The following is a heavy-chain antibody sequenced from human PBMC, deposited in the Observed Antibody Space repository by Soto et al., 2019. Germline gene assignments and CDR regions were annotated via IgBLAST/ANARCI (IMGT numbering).Heavy chain of an antibody. J-gene: IGHJ4*02. V-gene: IGHV4-31*03. D-gene: IGHD3-10*01. CDR1: GGSISSGSYY. CDR2: IYNSGST. CDR3: ARGPGTMAKIDY. Sequence: QVQLPESGQGLVKPSQTLSLTCTVSGGSISSGSYYWSWIRQHPGKGLEWIGYIYNSGSTFYNPSIKSRVTISVDTSKNQFSLKLSSVTAADKAVYYCARGPGTMAKIDYWGQGTLVTVSS.